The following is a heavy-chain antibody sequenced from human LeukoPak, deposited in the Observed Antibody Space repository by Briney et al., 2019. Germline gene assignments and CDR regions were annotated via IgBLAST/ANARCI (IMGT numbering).Heavy chain of an antibody. J-gene: IGHJ4*02. Sequence: SQTLSLTCAISGDSVSSNSAAWNWISQSPSRGLEWLGRTYYRSKWYNDYAVSVKSRITINPDTSKNQFSLQLTSVTPEDTAVYYCARGQLRDYGDYVYYFDYWGQGTLVTVSS. CDR3: ARGQLRDYGDYVYYFDY. V-gene: IGHV6-1*01. CDR1: GDSVSSNSAA. D-gene: IGHD4-17*01. CDR2: TYYRSKWYN.